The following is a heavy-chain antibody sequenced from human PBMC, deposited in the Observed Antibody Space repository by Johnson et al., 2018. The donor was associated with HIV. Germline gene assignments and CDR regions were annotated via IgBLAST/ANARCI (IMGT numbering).Heavy chain of an antibody. V-gene: IGHV3-66*01. CDR2: IYSGGST. D-gene: IGHD2-15*01. CDR1: GFTFSDYY. Sequence: VQLVESGGGLVKPGGSLRLSCAASGFTFSDYYMSWIRQAPGKGLEWVSVIYSGGSTYYADSVKGRFTISRDNSKNTLYLQMNSLRAEDTAVYYCARDSVVGAFDIWGQGTVVTVSS. J-gene: IGHJ3*02. CDR3: ARDSVVGAFDI.